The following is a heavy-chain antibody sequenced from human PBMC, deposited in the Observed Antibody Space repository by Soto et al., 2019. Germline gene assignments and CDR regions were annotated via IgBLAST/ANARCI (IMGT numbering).Heavy chain of an antibody. D-gene: IGHD3-22*01. V-gene: IGHV1-69*06. Sequence: QGQLVQSGAEVKKPGSSVKVSCKASGGSFSSYVISWIREAPGQGLEWMGGIIPLSNAPNYAQRFQDRVTMSVDKSTSTAYMELRSLRSEDTAIYYCAQETYYFHRRDYHGFDPWGQGTLVTVSS. J-gene: IGHJ5*02. CDR2: IIPLSNAP. CDR1: GGSFSSYV. CDR3: AQETYYFHRRDYHGFDP.